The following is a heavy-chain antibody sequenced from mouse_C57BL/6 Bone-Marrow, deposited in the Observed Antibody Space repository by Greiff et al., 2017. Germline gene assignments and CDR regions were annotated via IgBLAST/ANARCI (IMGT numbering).Heavy chain of an antibody. CDR1: GYTFTSYW. J-gene: IGHJ2*01. CDR2: IFPGSGST. V-gene: IGHV1-55*01. D-gene: IGHD3-1*01. CDR3: ARVSSGFGY. Sequence: QVQLKQPGAELVKPGASVKMSCKASGYTFTSYWITWVKQRPGQGLEWIGDIFPGSGSTNYNEKFKSKATLTVDTSSSTAYMQLSSLTSEDSAVYYCARVSSGFGYWGQGTTLTVSS.